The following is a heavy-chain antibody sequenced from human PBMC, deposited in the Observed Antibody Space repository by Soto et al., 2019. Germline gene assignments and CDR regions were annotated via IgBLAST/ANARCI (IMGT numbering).Heavy chain of an antibody. CDR1: GFTFSSYA. J-gene: IGHJ4*02. Sequence: GSLRLSCAASGFTFSSYAMSWVRQAPGKGLEWVSAISGSGGSTYYADSVKGRFTISRDNSKNTLYLQMNSLRAEDTAVYYCTKQRSPPWYYFDYWGQGTLVTVSS. CDR3: TKQRSPPWYYFDY. V-gene: IGHV3-23*01. CDR2: ISGSGGST. D-gene: IGHD2-8*01.